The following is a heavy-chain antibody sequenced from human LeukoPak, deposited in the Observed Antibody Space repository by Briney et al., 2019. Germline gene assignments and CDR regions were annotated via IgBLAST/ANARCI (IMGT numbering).Heavy chain of an antibody. CDR2: IYHSGST. CDR3: ARDSGEPRSAYMDV. J-gene: IGHJ6*03. V-gene: IGHV4-38-2*02. D-gene: IGHD1-26*01. CDR1: GYSISSGYY. Sequence: KPSETLSLTCTVSGYSISSGYYWGWIRQPPGKGLEWIGSIYHSGSTYYNPSLKSRVTISVDTSKNQFSLKLSSVTAADTAVYYCARDSGEPRSAYMDVWGKGTTVTVSS.